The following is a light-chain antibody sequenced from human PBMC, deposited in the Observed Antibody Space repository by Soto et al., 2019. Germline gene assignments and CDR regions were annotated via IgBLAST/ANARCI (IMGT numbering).Light chain of an antibody. CDR1: QSVSSSF. CDR3: QQYGTSPCT. J-gene: IGKJ2*02. Sequence: EIVLTQSPGTLSLSPGERATLSCWASQSVSSSFLAWYQQKPGQAPRLLIYGASTRATGIPDRFSGSGSGTAFTLTIIRLQPQDFAVYYCQQYGTSPCTFGQGTKLEIK. CDR2: GAS. V-gene: IGKV3-20*01.